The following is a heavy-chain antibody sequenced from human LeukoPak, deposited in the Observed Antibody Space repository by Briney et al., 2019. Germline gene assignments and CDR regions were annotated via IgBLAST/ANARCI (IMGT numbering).Heavy chain of an antibody. D-gene: IGHD5-12*01. CDR3: ARQGGPVDLNWFDP. J-gene: IGHJ5*02. CDR2: ISYSGIT. V-gene: IGHV4-59*08. Sequence: SETLSHTCTVPGGHISSYHWSWIRQPPGKGLERNGPISYSGITNNNPSLKSRVTISVDTSKNQFSLRLSAVAAADTAVYYCARQGGPVDLNWFDPWGRGTLVTVSS. CDR1: GGHISSYH.